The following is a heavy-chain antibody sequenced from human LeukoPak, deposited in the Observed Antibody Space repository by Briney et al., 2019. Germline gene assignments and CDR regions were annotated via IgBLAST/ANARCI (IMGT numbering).Heavy chain of an antibody. V-gene: IGHV3-30*04. CDR3: AREWGTPRELPYTWSAP. D-gene: IGHD3-10*01. CDR1: GFTFSSYA. Sequence: GGSLRLSCAASGFTFSSYAMHWVRQAPGKGLEWVAVISYDGSNKYYADSVKGRFTISRDNSKNTLYLQMNSLRAEDTAVYYCAREWGTPRELPYTWSAPWGQGTLVTVS. J-gene: IGHJ5*02. CDR2: ISYDGSNK.